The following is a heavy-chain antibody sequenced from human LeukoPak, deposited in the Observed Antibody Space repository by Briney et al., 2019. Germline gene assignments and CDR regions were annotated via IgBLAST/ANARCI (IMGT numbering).Heavy chain of an antibody. D-gene: IGHD1-7*01. V-gene: IGHV3-30*04. CDR2: ISYDGSTK. Sequence: GGSLRLSCAASGFTFSRYAMHWVRQAPGKGLEWVAVISYDGSTKYYADSVKGRFTISRDNSKNSLYLQMNSLRAEDTAVYYCARAHNWKYGSFDFWGQGTLVTVSS. J-gene: IGHJ4*02. CDR3: ARAHNWKYGSFDF. CDR1: GFTFSRYA.